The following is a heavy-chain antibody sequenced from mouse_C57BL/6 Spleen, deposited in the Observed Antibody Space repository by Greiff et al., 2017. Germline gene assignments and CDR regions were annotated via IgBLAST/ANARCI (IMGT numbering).Heavy chain of an antibody. CDR1: GFSLTSYG. CDR3: ASYDYPFAY. D-gene: IGHD2-4*01. J-gene: IGHJ3*01. V-gene: IGHV2-6*01. Sequence: VQRVESGPGLVAPSQSLSITCTVSGFSLTSYGVDWVRQSPGKGLEWLGVIWGVGSTNYNSALKSRLSISKDNSKSHVFLKMNSLQTDDTAMYYCASYDYPFAYWGQGTLVTVSA. CDR2: IWGVGST.